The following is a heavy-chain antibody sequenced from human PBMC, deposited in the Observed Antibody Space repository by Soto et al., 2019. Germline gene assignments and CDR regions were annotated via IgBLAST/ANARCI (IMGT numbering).Heavy chain of an antibody. V-gene: IGHV3-53*01. Sequence: GGSLRLSCAASGFTVSSHYMSWVRQAPGKGLEWVSVIYSGGSTYCADSVKGRFTISRDNSKNTLYLQMNSLRAEDTAVYYCASLFGSDGLAKTRDGRAETRIDYWGQGTLVTVSS. CDR3: ASLFGSDGLAKTRDGRAETRIDY. J-gene: IGHJ4*02. CDR2: IYSGGST. CDR1: GFTVSSHY. D-gene: IGHD2-15*01.